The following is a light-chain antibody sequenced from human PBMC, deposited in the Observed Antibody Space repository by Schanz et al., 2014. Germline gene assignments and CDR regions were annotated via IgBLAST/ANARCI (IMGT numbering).Light chain of an antibody. CDR1: SSDVGGYNY. CDR3: CSYAGTYTLWV. V-gene: IGLV2-11*01. J-gene: IGLJ3*02. Sequence: QSALTQPRSVSGSPGQSVAISCTGTSSDVGGYNYVSWYQQRPGQAPKLIIYDVNKRPSGVPDRFSGSKSGNTASLTISGLQAEDEADYYCCSYAGTYTLWVFGGGTKLTVL. CDR2: DVN.